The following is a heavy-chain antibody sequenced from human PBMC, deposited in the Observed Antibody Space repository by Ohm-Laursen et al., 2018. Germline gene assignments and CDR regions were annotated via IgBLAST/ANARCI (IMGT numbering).Heavy chain of an antibody. CDR3: AGRGY. Sequence: TLSLTCPVSGGSISGYYWSWIRQPPGKGLEWIGRINISGSTNYNPSLKSRVTMSVDTSKNQFFLNLSSVTAADTAVYYCAGRGYWGQGTLVTVSS. CDR2: INISGST. D-gene: IGHD1-26*01. J-gene: IGHJ4*02. V-gene: IGHV4-4*07. CDR1: GGSISGYY.